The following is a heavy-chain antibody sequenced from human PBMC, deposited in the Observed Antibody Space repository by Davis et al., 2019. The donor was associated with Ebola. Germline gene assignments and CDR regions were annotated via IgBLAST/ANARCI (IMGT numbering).Heavy chain of an antibody. Sequence: AASVKVSCKASGYTFTSYAMHWVRQAPGQRLEWMGWINAGNGNTKYSQKFQERVTITRDMSTSTAYMELSSLRSEDTAVYYCAANLPPARAFDIWGQGTMVTVSS. CDR2: INAGNGNT. CDR1: GYTFTSYA. J-gene: IGHJ3*02. V-gene: IGHV1-3*01. CDR3: AANLPPARAFDI.